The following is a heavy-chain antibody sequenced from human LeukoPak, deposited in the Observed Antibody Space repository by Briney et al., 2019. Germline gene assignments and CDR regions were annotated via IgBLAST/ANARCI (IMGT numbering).Heavy chain of an antibody. CDR2: IIPIFGTA. CDR3: ARESCSSTSCYSGYYFDY. Sequence: AASVKVSCEASGGTFSSYAISWVRQAPGQGLEWMGGIIPIFGTANYAQKFQGRVTITADESTSTAYMELSSLRSEDTAVYYCARESCSSTSCYSGYYFDYWGQGTLVTVSS. D-gene: IGHD2-2*01. J-gene: IGHJ4*02. V-gene: IGHV1-69*13. CDR1: GGTFSSYA.